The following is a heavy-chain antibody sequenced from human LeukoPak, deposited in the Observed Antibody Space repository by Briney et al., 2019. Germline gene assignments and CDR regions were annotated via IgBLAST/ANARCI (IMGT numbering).Heavy chain of an antibody. CDR3: TRHHDYGDKIDY. CDR1: GGSVTSASHY. CDR2: VHYSGST. Sequence: SETLSLTCTVSGGSVTSASHYWAWIRQPPGKGLGWIGSVHYSGSTYYSPSLKSRLTISGDTSKSQFSLKLTFVTAADTAVYYCTRHHDYGDKIDYWGQGTLVTVSS. D-gene: IGHD4-23*01. V-gene: IGHV4-39*01. J-gene: IGHJ4*02.